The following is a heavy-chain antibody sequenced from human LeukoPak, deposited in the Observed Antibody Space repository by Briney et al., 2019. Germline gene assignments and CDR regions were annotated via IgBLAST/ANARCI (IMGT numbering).Heavy chain of an antibody. CDR1: GFTFSRYA. V-gene: IGHV3-23*01. CDR3: ARDEAVMTTVLSDAFDI. D-gene: IGHD4-17*01. CDR2: VSGSGGTT. Sequence: GGSLRLSCAASGFTFSRYAMSWVRQPPGKGLESVSGVSGSGGTTYYADSVKGRFTISRDNSKNTLYLQMNSLRAEDTAVYYCARDEAVMTTVLSDAFDIWGQGTMVTVSS. J-gene: IGHJ3*02.